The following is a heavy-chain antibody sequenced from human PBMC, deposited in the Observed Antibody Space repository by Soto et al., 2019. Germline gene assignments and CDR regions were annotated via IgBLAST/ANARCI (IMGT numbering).Heavy chain of an antibody. D-gene: IGHD3-22*01. J-gene: IGHJ4*02. CDR3: ASTYYTARSGPFAY. Sequence: QVQLQESGPGLVKPSQTLSLTCTVSGGSISSGNYYWSWIRQHPGKGLEWIGYIYYSGSTYYNPSRKSRVTISVDTSKNQFSLKLRSVTAADTAVYYCASTYYTARSGPFAYWGQGTLVTVSS. CDR1: GGSISSGNYY. CDR2: IYYSGST. V-gene: IGHV4-31*03.